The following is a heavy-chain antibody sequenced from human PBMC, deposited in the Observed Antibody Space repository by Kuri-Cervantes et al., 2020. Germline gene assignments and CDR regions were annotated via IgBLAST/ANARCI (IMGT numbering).Heavy chain of an antibody. J-gene: IGHJ5*02. D-gene: IGHD2-15*01. V-gene: IGHV3-7*01. CDR2: IKEDGSEK. Sequence: GESLKISCVVSGFTFDWMSWVRQAPGKGLEWVANIKEDGSEKYYVDSVKGRFTISRDNAKNSLYLQMNSLTAEDTAVYFCARYGVAAALAWFDPWGQGTLVTSPQ. CDR3: ARYGVAAALAWFDP. CDR1: GFTFDW.